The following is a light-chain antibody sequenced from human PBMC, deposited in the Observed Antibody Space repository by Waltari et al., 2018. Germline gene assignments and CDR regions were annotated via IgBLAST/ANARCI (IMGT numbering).Light chain of an antibody. CDR1: QPISNKY. Sequence: EIVLTQSPGILSLSPGERATLSCTASQPISNKYLAWYQHKPGQTPRLLIFAGSIRATGIPDRFRGAGFGTDFTLTVTRLEPEDFATYYCQQFGDSHKTFGQGTKVEVK. CDR3: QQFGDSHKT. CDR2: AGS. V-gene: IGKV3-20*01. J-gene: IGKJ1*01.